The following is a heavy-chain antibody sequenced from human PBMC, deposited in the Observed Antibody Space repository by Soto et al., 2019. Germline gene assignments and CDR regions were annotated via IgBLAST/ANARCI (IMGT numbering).Heavy chain of an antibody. Sequence: GGSLRLSCAASGFTFSSYGMHWVRQAPGKGLEWVAVISYDGSNKYYADSVKGRFTISRDDSKNTLYLQMNSLRAEDTAVYYCAKDLGDYWGQGTLVTVSS. V-gene: IGHV3-30*18. CDR1: GFTFSSYG. CDR3: AKDLGDY. J-gene: IGHJ4*02. CDR2: ISYDGSNK. D-gene: IGHD3-10*01.